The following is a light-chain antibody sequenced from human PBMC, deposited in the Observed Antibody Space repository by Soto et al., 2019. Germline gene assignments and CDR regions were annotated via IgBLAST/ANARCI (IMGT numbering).Light chain of an antibody. J-gene: IGKJ1*01. CDR2: GAS. Sequence: EIVMTQSPVTLSVSPGERATLSCRASHHVATNLAWYQQKPGQAPRLLIYGASTRATGISARFSGSGSGTEFTLIISRLQSDDFAVYYCQQYTARPPWTFGQGTKV. V-gene: IGKV3-15*01. CDR1: HHVATN. CDR3: QQYTARPPWT.